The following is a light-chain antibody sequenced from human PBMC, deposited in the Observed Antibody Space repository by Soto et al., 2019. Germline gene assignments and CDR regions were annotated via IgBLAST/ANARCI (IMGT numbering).Light chain of an antibody. V-gene: IGKV3-20*01. CDR3: QQYGSSPPWT. Sequence: EIVLTQSPGPLSLSPGERATLSCRASQSVSSNYLAWYQQKPGQAPRLLIYGTSSRATGIPDRFSGSGSGTDFTLTINRLEPEDFAVYYCQQYGSSPPWTFGQGTKVEIK. CDR2: GTS. J-gene: IGKJ1*01. CDR1: QSVSSNY.